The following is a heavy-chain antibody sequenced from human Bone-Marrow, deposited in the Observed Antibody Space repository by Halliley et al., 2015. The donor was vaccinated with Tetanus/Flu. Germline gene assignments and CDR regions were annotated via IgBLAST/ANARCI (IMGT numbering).Heavy chain of an antibody. V-gene: IGHV3-48*02. CDR2: ISSTTENI. D-gene: IGHD4-4*01. CDR3: ARDFGYSRALDY. Sequence: LEWISYISSTTENIFYADSVRGRFTVSRDNAKNSLYLQMNSLRDDDTAIYYCARDFGYSRALDYWGPGTLVTVSS. J-gene: IGHJ4*02.